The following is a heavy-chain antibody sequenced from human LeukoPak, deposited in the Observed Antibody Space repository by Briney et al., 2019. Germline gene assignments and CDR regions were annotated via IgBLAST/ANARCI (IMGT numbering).Heavy chain of an antibody. CDR2: IYSGGST. V-gene: IGHV3-53*01. J-gene: IGHJ4*02. CDR3: ARPTYSGSYYWFDY. CDR1: GFTVSSNY. D-gene: IGHD1-26*01. Sequence: GGSLRLSCAASGFTVSSNYMSWVRQAPGKGLEWVSVIYSGGSTYYADSVKGRFTISRDNSRNTLYLQMNSLRAEDTAVYYCARPTYSGSYYWFDYWGQGTLVTVSS.